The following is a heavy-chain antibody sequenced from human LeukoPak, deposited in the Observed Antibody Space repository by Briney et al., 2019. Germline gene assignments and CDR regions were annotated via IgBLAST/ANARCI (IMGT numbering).Heavy chain of an antibody. V-gene: IGHV3-53*01. CDR2: LYSSGTT. D-gene: IGHD3-10*01. CDR3: AQSRGASDI. Sequence: QPGGSLRLSCAASGLTVSGSYMKWVREAPGKGLEWASVLYSSGTTYYADSAKGRFTISRDNSKNTLYLQLNSLRAEDTAIYYCAQSRGASDIWGQGTMVTVSS. J-gene: IGHJ3*02. CDR1: GLTVSGSY.